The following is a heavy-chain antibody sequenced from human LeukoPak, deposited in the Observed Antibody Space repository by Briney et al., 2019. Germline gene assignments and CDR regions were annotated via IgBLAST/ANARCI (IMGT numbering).Heavy chain of an antibody. Sequence: SETLSLTCTVSGGSISSSSYYWGWIRQPPGKGLEWIGSIYYSGSTYYNPSLKSRVTISVDTSKNQFSLKLSSVTAADTAVYYCARDARIVATGLSYFDYWGQGTLVTVSS. V-gene: IGHV4-39*07. CDR3: ARDARIVATGLSYFDY. J-gene: IGHJ4*02. CDR2: IYYSGST. CDR1: GGSISSSSYY. D-gene: IGHD5-12*01.